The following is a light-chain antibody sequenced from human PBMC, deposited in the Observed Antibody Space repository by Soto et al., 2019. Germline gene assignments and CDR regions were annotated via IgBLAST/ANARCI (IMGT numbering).Light chain of an antibody. CDR1: QSISSY. Sequence: DIQMTQSPSSLSASVGDRVTITCRASQSISSYLNWYQQKPGKAPKLLIYAASSLQSGAPLRFSGSGSGTAFTLTISSLQPEDFATYYCQQSFSTPQTCGQGTKVEIK. CDR2: AAS. CDR3: QQSFSTPQT. V-gene: IGKV1-39*01. J-gene: IGKJ1*01.